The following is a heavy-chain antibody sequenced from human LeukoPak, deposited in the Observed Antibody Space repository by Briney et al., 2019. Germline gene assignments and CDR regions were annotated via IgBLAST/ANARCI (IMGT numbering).Heavy chain of an antibody. CDR2: INPNSGNT. J-gene: IGHJ4*02. CDR1: GYTFTGYY. D-gene: IGHD2-2*01. CDR3: ARDQLLQDFDY. Sequence: ASVKVSCKASGYTFTGYYMHWVRQAPGQGLEWMGWINPNSGNTGYAQKFQGRVTMTRNTSISTAYMELSSLRSEDTAVYYCARDQLLQDFDYWGQGTLVTVSS. V-gene: IGHV1-8*02.